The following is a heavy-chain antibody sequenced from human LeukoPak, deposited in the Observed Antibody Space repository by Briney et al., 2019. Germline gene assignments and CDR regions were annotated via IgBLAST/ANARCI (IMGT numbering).Heavy chain of an antibody. CDR2: INPNSGGT. CDR1: GYTFTGYY. V-gene: IGHV1-2*02. Sequence: ASVKVSCKASGYTFTGYYMHWVRQAPGQGLEWMGWINPNSGGTNYAQKFQGRVTTTRDTSISTAYMELSRLRSDDTAVYYCARARRDGYNWGYWGQGTLVTVSS. D-gene: IGHD5-24*01. CDR3: ARARRDGYNWGY. J-gene: IGHJ4*02.